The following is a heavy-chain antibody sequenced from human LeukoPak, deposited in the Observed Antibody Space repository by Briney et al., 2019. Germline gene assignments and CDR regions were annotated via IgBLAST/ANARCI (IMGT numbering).Heavy chain of an antibody. V-gene: IGHV3-9*03. J-gene: IGHJ4*02. CDR3: AKDLGYFTGNEYRINSMDY. Sequence: GGSLRLSCAAPGFTFDDYAMHWVRQAPGKGLEWVSGISWNSGSIGYADSVKGRFTISRDNAKNSLYLQMNSLRAEDMALYYCAKDLGYFTGNEYRINSMDYWGQGSLVTVSS. CDR1: GFTFDDYA. CDR2: ISWNSGSI. D-gene: IGHD4-23*01.